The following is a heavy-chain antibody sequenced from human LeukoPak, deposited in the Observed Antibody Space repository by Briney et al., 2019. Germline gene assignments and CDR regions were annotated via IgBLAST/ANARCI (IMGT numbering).Heavy chain of an antibody. CDR2: IYVTGT. V-gene: IGHV4-59*08. CDR3: ARHIGGGIEDMDV. D-gene: IGHD3-16*02. CDR1: GRSIGTYY. Sequence: SDTLSLTCTVSGRSIGTYYWSWVRQSPGTGLEWIGYIYVTGTRYNPYLQSRVTISVDRSRNQFFLKMTSVTAADTAVYYCARHIGGGIEDMDVWGRGTKVTVSS. J-gene: IGHJ6*03.